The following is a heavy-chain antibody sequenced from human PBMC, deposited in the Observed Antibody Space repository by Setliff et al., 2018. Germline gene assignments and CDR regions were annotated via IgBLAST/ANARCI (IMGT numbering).Heavy chain of an antibody. J-gene: IGHJ1*01. D-gene: IGHD2-2*01. V-gene: IGHV1-18*01. CDR3: SRLVRYCSRTTCQTASGAEL. CDR1: GFTFTDYG. Sequence: ASVKVSCKSSGFTFTDYGITWVRQVPGQGLEWMGWINAYTGNTNYAQKLQGRVTMTTDSSTNTAYLELRGLTSDDTAVYYCSRLVRYCSRTTCQTASGAELWGQGTLVTVSS. CDR2: INAYTGNT.